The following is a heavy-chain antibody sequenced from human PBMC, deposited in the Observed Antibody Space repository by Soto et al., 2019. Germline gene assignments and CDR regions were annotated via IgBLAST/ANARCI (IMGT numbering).Heavy chain of an antibody. CDR1: GYTFISYG. CDR3: ARVTSGRTFDY. Sequence: ASVKVSCKASGYTFISYGITWVRQAPGQGLEWMGWLNAYNGNANYAQILQGRVTLTTDRSTSTAYMELRSLRSDDTAVYYCARVTSGRTFDYWGQGTLVTSPQ. CDR2: LNAYNGNA. D-gene: IGHD2-15*01. J-gene: IGHJ4*02. V-gene: IGHV1-18*01.